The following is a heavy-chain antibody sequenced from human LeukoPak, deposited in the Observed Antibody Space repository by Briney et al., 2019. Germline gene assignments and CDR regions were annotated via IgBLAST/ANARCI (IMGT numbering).Heavy chain of an antibody. CDR1: GGTFSSYA. V-gene: IGHV1-46*01. J-gene: IGHJ4*02. CDR2: INPSGGST. D-gene: IGHD5-18*01. Sequence: ASVKVSCKASGGTFSSYAISWVRQAPGQGLEWMGIINPSGGSTSYAQKFQGRVTMTRDTSTSTVYMELSSLRSEDTAVYYCARGYSSNSPRHLGYWGQGTLVTVSS. CDR3: ARGYSSNSPRHLGY.